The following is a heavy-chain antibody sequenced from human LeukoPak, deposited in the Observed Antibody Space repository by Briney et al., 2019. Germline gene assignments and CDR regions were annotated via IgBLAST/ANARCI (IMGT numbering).Heavy chain of an antibody. CDR3: AGVYYYYMDV. J-gene: IGHJ6*03. CDR2: IYHSGST. CDR1: GYSISSGYY. Sequence: KASETLSLTCTVSGYSISSGYYWGWIRQPPGKGLEWIGSIYHSGSTKYNPSLKSRVTISVDTSKNQFSLKLSSVTAADTAVYYCAGVYYYYMDVWGKGTTVTISS. V-gene: IGHV4-38-2*02.